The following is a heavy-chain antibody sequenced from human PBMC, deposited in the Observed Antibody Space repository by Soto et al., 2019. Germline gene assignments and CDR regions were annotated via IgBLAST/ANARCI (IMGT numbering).Heavy chain of an antibody. V-gene: IGHV3-23*01. J-gene: IGHJ4*02. Sequence: GGSLRLSCAASGFTFSSYAIIGVVPSPLKGLEWVSAISGSGGSTYYADSVKGRFTISRDNSKNTLYLQMNSLRAEDTAVYYCASRLGYSSGWYVNDYFDYWGQGTLVTVSS. CDR2: ISGSGGST. D-gene: IGHD6-19*01. CDR3: ASRLGYSSGWYVNDYFDY. CDR1: GFTFSSYA.